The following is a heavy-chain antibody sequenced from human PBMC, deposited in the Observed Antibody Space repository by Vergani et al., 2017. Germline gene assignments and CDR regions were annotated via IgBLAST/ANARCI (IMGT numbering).Heavy chain of an antibody. V-gene: IGHV4-39*01. CDR1: NDSVSNTFYY. D-gene: IGHD2-15*01. Sequence: QVQLQESGPGLVKPSETLSLTCTVSNDSVSNTFYYWGWIRQTPGKGLEWIGSIYYSWSTYYNPSLESRVTMSVDTSKSQFSLKLSSVTAADTAVYYCTRHWAGVAANNWFDPWGQGTLVTVSS. CDR3: TRHWAGVAANNWFDP. J-gene: IGHJ5*02. CDR2: IYYSWST.